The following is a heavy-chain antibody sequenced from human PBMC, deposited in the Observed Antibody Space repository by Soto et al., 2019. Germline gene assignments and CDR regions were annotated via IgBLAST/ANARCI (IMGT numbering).Heavy chain of an antibody. CDR1: GGSISGYY. Sequence: LETHPLTCPVSGGSISGYYWSWIRQPTGKGLEWIGNINYSGSTNYNPSLKSRVTISVDTSKNQFSLKVSSVTAADTAVYYCARLGGYCTITSCYGYYGMDVWGQGTTVTAP. J-gene: IGHJ6*02. CDR2: INYSGST. D-gene: IGHD2-2*01. CDR3: ARLGGYCTITSCYGYYGMDV. V-gene: IGHV4-59*08.